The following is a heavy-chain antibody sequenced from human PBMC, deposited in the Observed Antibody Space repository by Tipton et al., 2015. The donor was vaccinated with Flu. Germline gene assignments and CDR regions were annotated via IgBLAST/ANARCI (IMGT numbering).Heavy chain of an antibody. Sequence: SLRLSCAASGFTVVSNYMSWVRQAPGKGLEWVSVIYSGGSTYYADSVKGRFTISRQNSKNRLYLQMNSLRAEDTAVYYCARGYGSGSPIDYWGQGTLVTVSS. D-gene: IGHD3-10*01. J-gene: IGHJ4*02. CDR3: ARGYGSGSPIDY. V-gene: IGHV3-53*04. CDR1: GFTVVSNY. CDR2: IYSGGST.